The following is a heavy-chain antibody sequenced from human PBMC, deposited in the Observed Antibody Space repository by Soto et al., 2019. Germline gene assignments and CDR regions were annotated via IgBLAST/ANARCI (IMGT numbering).Heavy chain of an antibody. V-gene: IGHV4-59*01. CDR2: IYYSGST. D-gene: IGHD3-9*01. CDR3: ARVGNDILTGSSLGGYYYYYYGMDV. CDR1: GGSISSYY. Sequence: TLSLTCTVSGGSISSYYWSWIRQPPGKGLEWIGYIYYSGSTNYNPSLKSRVTISVDTSKNQFSLKLSSVTAADTAVYYCARVGNDILTGSSLGGYYYYYYGMDVWGQGTTVTVSS. J-gene: IGHJ6*02.